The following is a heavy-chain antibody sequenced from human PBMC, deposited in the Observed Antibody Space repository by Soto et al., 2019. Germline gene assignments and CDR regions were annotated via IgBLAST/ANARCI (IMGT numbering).Heavy chain of an antibody. Sequence: PWGSLRLSCAASGFTFSSYSMNWVRPAPGKGPEWVSSISSSSSYIYYADSAKGRFTISRDNAKNSLYLQMNSMRAEDTAVYCCARVELEYYYYGRCGWG. V-gene: IGHV3-21*01. CDR2: ISSSSSYI. J-gene: IGHJ6*01. CDR3: ARVELEYYYYGRCG. D-gene: IGHD3-10*01. CDR1: GFTFSSYS.